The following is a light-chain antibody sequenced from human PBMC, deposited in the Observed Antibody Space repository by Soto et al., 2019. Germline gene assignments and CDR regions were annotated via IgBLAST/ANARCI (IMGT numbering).Light chain of an antibody. CDR2: DAS. V-gene: IGKV1-33*01. Sequence: DIQMTQSPSSLSASVGYRFTITCQASQNINNYLNWYQQKPGRAPKLLIYDASNLEAGVPSRFRGSGSGTDFTFTISRLQPEDIATYYCQQYDNPSITFGQGTRLEIK. CDR1: QNINNY. CDR3: QQYDNPSIT. J-gene: IGKJ5*01.